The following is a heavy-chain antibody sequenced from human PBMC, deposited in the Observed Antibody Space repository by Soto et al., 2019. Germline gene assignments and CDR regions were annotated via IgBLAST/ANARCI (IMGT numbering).Heavy chain of an antibody. J-gene: IGHJ4*02. CDR1: GFIFKMYW. CDR2: IYNDGTYS. D-gene: IGHD3-10*01. Sequence: GGSLRLSCAASGFIFKMYWMHWVRQSPGKGLVWISRIYNDGTYSDYADSVRGRFTISRDNVNDTLYLQMNNLRAEDSGLYYCTRGPRPISTGTGDYWGQGTQVTVS. V-gene: IGHV3-74*01. CDR3: TRGPRPISTGTGDY.